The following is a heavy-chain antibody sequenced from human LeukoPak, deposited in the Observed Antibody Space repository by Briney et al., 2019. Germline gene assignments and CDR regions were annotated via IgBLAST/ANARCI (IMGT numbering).Heavy chain of an antibody. D-gene: IGHD1-7*01. CDR3: TRTWPGNTCFNF. Sequence: GGSLRLSCATSGFNFNDAWMNWVRQAPGKGLEWLGRIKSISYGGTIDYAAPVKGRFTISRDDSKNTLYLRMDSLETEDTAIYYCTRTWPGNTCFNFWGQGTLVTVSS. CDR1: GFNFNDAW. V-gene: IGHV3-15*01. CDR2: IKSISYGGTI. J-gene: IGHJ4*02.